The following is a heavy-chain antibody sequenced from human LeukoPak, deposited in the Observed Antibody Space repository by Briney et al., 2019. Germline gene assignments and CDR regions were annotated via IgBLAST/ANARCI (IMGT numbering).Heavy chain of an antibody. CDR1: GYSISSGYY. CDR3: ARGGGQWLPTGLDY. CDR2: IHHTGST. Sequence: SETLSLTCTVSGYSISSGYYWGWIRQPPGKGLEWIGSIHHTGSTYYNPSLKSRVTISVDTSKNQFSLKLSSVTAADTAVYYCARGGGQWLPTGLDYWGQGTLVTVSS. D-gene: IGHD6-19*01. V-gene: IGHV4-38-2*02. J-gene: IGHJ4*02.